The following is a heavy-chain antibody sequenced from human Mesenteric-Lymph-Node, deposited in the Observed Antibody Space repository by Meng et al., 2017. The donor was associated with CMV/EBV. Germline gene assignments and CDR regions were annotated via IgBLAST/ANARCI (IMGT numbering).Heavy chain of an antibody. CDR1: GFTVSSNY. D-gene: IGHD5-12*01. J-gene: IGHJ6*02. Sequence: GESLKISCAASGFTVSSNYMTWVRQAPGKGLEWVSVIYSGGSTYYADSVKGRFTISRDNSKNTLYLQMNSLRAEDTAVDYCARGGPSRRVIRGYSGYDFSYYYYYGMDVWGQGTTVTVSS. CDR2: IYSGGST. V-gene: IGHV3-53*01. CDR3: ARGGPSRRVIRGYSGYDFSYYYYYGMDV.